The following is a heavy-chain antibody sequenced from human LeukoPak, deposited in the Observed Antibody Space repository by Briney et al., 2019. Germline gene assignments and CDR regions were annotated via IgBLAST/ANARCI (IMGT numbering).Heavy chain of an antibody. CDR3: ARRGGIIRGVASYYYMDV. D-gene: IGHD3-10*01. CDR1: GGSISSSNW. CDR2: IYYSGST. V-gene: IGHV4-39*01. Sequence: PSETLSLTCAVSGGSISSSNWWSWVRQPPGKGLEWIGSIYYSGSTYYNPSLKSRVTISVDTSKNQFSLKLSSVTAADTAAYYCARRGGIIRGVASYYYMDVWGKGTTVTISS. J-gene: IGHJ6*03.